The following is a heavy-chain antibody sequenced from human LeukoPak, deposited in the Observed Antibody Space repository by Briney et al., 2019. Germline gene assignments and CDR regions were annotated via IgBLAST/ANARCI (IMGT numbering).Heavy chain of an antibody. J-gene: IGHJ4*02. Sequence: GGSLRLSCAASGFLFGDAWMNWVRQFPGKGLEWVGRIETKIEGGTSNYSAPVKGRFTISRDDSKNTLYLDMSSLKVEDTAVYYCTTRLGDFWGQGTLVTVSS. CDR2: IETKIEGGTS. CDR1: GFLFGDAW. CDR3: TTRLGDF. D-gene: IGHD3-10*01. V-gene: IGHV3-15*04.